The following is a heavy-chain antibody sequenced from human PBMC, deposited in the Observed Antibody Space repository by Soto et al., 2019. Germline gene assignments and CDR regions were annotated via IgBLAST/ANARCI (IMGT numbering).Heavy chain of an antibody. D-gene: IGHD6-19*01. CDR3: ARDYRTVAGMNLWFDP. V-gene: IGHV4-30-4*01. CDR2: IYYSGST. Sequence: QVQLQESGPGLVKPSQTLSLTCTVSGGSISSGDYYWSWIRQPPGKGLEWIGYIYYSGSTYYNPSLKSRVTISVDTSKNQFSLKLSSVTAADTAVYYCARDYRTVAGMNLWFDPWGQGTLVTVSS. J-gene: IGHJ5*02. CDR1: GGSISSGDYY.